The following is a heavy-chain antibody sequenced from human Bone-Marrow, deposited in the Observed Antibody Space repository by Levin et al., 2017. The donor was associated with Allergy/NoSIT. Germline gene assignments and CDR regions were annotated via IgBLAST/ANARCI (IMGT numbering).Heavy chain of an antibody. CDR3: ARVPLPLIGFDP. CDR2: IYYSGST. J-gene: IGHJ5*02. CDR1: GGSISSSSYY. V-gene: IGHV4-39*07. Sequence: PSETLSLTCTVSGGSISSSSYYWGWIRQPPGKGLEWIGSIYYSGSTYYNPSLKSRVTISVDTSKNQFSLKLSSVTAADTAVYYCARVPLPLIGFDPWGQGTLVTVSS.